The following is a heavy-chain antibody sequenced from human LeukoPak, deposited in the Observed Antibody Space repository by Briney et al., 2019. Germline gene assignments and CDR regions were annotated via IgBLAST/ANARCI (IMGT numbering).Heavy chain of an antibody. CDR3: AAWGLYSY. Sequence: GWSLRLSCAASGFTLSDYWMNWVRQAPGKGLGWVANINLHGSVKLHVDSVEGRFTISRDNAKNSLFLQMTSLKVEDTAVYYCAAWGLYSYWGQGTLVTVSS. D-gene: IGHD4-11*01. CDR2: INLHGSVK. V-gene: IGHV3-7*01. CDR1: GFTLSDYW. J-gene: IGHJ4*02.